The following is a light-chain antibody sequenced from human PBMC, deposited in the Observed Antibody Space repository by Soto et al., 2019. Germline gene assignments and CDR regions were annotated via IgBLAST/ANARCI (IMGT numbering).Light chain of an antibody. CDR2: KAS. Sequence: DIQMTQSPSTLSASVGDGVTITCRASQSISSWLAWYQQKPGKAPKVLIHKASSLESGVPSRFSGSGSGTEFTLTISSLQPDDFATYYCQQYKAYWTFGQGTKVEIK. CDR3: QQYKAYWT. CDR1: QSISSW. V-gene: IGKV1-5*03. J-gene: IGKJ1*01.